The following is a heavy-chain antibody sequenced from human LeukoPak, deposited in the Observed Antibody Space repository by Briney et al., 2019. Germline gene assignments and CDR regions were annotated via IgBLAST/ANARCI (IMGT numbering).Heavy chain of an antibody. J-gene: IGHJ4*02. CDR1: GGTFSSYA. V-gene: IGHV1-69*13. CDR2: INPIFGTA. Sequence: SVKVSCKASGGTFSSYAISWVRQAPAQGLEWMGGINPIFGTANYAQKFQGRVTITADESTSTAYMELSSLRSEDTAVYYCARDIRAAGYYDILTGSYWGQGTLVTVSS. CDR3: ARDIRAAGYYDILTGSY. D-gene: IGHD3-9*01.